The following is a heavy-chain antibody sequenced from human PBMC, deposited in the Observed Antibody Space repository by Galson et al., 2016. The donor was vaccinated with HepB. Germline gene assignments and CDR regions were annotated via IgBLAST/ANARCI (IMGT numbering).Heavy chain of an antibody. J-gene: IGHJ3*01. V-gene: IGHV1-18*01. D-gene: IGHD1-26*01. Sequence: SVKVSCKASGYSFTSRGVSWVRQAPGQGLEWMGWISVHNGNTDSAQKFQGRATMTTDIPTSTIYLEMRSLKSDDTAVYYCVRGFGRGDAFDFWGQGTMITVSS. CDR1: GYSFTSRG. CDR3: VRGFGRGDAFDF. CDR2: ISVHNGNT.